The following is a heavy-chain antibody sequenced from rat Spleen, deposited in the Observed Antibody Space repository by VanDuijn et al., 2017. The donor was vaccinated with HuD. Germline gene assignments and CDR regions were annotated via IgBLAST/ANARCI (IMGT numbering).Heavy chain of an antibody. J-gene: IGHJ3*01. Sequence: EVQLVESGGGLVQPGRSLKLSCAASGFTFSDYNMAWVRQAPKKGLEWVATIGDDGSSTSYRDSVKGRFTISRDNAKSTLYLQGDSLRSEDTATYYCARQGYYSGDTRFAYWGQVTLVTVSS. CDR1: GFTFSDYN. D-gene: IGHD1-1*01. CDR2: IGDDGSST. V-gene: IGHV5-7*01. CDR3: ARQGYYSGDTRFAY.